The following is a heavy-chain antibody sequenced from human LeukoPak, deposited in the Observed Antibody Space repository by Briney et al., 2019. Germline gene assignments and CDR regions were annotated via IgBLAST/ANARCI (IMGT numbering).Heavy chain of an antibody. V-gene: IGHV1-2*02. CDR1: GYTFTGYY. D-gene: IGHD1-26*01. J-gene: IGHJ4*02. Sequence: ASVKVSCKASGYTFTGYYMHWVRQAPGQGLEWMGWINPNSGGTNHAQKFQGRVTMTRDTSISTAYMELSRLRSDDTAVYYCARVASYSSTSFDSWGPGTLVTVSS. CDR3: ARVASYSSTSFDS. CDR2: INPNSGGT.